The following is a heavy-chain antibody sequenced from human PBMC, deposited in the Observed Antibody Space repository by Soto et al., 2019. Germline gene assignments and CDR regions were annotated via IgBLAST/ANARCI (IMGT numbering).Heavy chain of an antibody. J-gene: IGHJ6*02. D-gene: IGHD1-26*01. CDR2: IYYSGST. CDR1: GGSISSGGYS. CDR3: ARGEYSGSSPPYYYYYGMDV. Sequence: PSETLSLTCAVSGGSISSGGYSWSWIRQPPGKGLEWIGYIYYSGSTNYNPSLKSRVTISVDTSKNQFSLKLSSVTAADTAVYYCARGEYSGSSPPYYYYYGMDVWGQGTTVTVSS. V-gene: IGHV4-61*08.